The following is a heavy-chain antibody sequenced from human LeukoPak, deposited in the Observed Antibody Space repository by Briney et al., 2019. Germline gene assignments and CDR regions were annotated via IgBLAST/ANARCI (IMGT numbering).Heavy chain of an antibody. D-gene: IGHD4-17*01. J-gene: IGHJ4*02. Sequence: SQTLSLTCTVSGGSISSGSYYWSWIRQPAGKGLEWIGRIYTSGSTNYNPSLKSRVTISVDTSKHQFSLKLSSVTAADTAVYYCARLGYGDGSTPPFDYWGQGTLVTVSS. CDR2: IYTSGST. CDR3: ARLGYGDGSTPPFDY. CDR1: GGSISSGSYY. V-gene: IGHV4-61*02.